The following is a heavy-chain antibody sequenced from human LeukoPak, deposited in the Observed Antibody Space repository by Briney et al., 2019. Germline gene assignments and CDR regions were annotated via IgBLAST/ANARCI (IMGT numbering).Heavy chain of an antibody. CDR3: ARDQAYFDY. CDR1: AFTFSSYG. J-gene: IGHJ4*02. Sequence: GRSLRLSCAVSAFTFSSYGMHWVRQAPGKGLEWVAVIWYDGSNKYYADFVKGRFTISRDNSKNTLYLQMNSLRTEDTAVYYCARDQAYFDYWGQGTLVTVSS. V-gene: IGHV3-33*01. CDR2: IWYDGSNK.